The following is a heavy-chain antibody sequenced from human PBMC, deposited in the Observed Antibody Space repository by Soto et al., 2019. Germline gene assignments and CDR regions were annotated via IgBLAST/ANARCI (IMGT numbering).Heavy chain of an antibody. J-gene: IGHJ3*02. Sequence: QVQLVESGGGVVQPGRSLRLSCAASGFTFSSYGMHWVRQAPGKGLEWVAGIWYDGSNKYYADSVKGRFTISRDNSKNAVYLQMNSLRAEDTAVYYCARGLGYCSGGSCLIYDAFDIWGQGTMVTVSS. CDR1: GFTFSSYG. D-gene: IGHD2-15*01. CDR2: IWYDGSNK. CDR3: ARGLGYCSGGSCLIYDAFDI. V-gene: IGHV3-33*01.